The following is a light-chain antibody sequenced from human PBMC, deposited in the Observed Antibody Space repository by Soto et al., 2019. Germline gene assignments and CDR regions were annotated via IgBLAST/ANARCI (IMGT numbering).Light chain of an antibody. Sequence: EIVMTQSPATLSVSPGERATLSCRASQSVRSNLAWYQQKPGQAPRLLVYGASSRATGIPDRFSGSGSGTDFTLTISRLEPEDFAVFFCQQYGTSEIIFGQGTRLEIK. CDR1: QSVRSN. CDR2: GAS. V-gene: IGKV3-20*01. CDR3: QQYGTSEII. J-gene: IGKJ5*01.